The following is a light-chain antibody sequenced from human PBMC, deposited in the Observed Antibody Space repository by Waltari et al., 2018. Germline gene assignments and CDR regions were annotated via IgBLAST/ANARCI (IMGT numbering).Light chain of an antibody. V-gene: IGLV3-1*01. CDR3: QAWNSSTYHVV. Sequence: YQQEPCQSPVLVLYQDTKTPSGSPERFSGANSGNTATLTISGTQAMDEAEYYCQAWNSSTYHVVFGGGTKLTVL. CDR2: QDT. J-gene: IGLJ2*01.